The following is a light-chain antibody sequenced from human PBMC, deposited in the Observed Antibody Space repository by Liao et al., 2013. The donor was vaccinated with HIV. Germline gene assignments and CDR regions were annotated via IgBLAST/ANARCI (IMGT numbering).Light chain of an antibody. V-gene: IGLV3-21*04. Sequence: SYVLTQPPSVSVAPGKTARITCGGNNIGSKSVHWYQQKPGQSPVLVIYQDSRRPLGIPERFSGSNSENTGTLTISGTQAVDEADYYCQVWDSSTDHWVFGGGTKLTVV. J-gene: IGLJ2*01. CDR3: QVWDSSTDHWV. CDR1: NIGSKS. CDR2: QDS.